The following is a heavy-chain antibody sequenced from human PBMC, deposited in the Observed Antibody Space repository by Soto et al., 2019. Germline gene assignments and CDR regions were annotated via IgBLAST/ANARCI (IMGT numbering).Heavy chain of an antibody. CDR1: GFTFSDYG. CDR3: ARVSAFDADDGFEV. V-gene: IGHV3-33*01. CDR2: IWYDGTNK. J-gene: IGHJ3*01. D-gene: IGHD1-1*01. Sequence: QLQLVESGGGVVQPGRSLRLSCAASGFTFSDYGMHWVRQAPGKGLESVAVIWYDGTNKYYVDSVKGRFTVSRDNSKSTLFLHMDSVRHEDTGVYYCARVSAFDADDGFEVWGQGKMVIVSS.